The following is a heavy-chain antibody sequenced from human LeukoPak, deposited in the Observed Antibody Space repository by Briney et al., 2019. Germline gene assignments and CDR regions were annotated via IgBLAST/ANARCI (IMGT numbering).Heavy chain of an antibody. Sequence: GASVKVSCKASGYTFTSYGISWVRQAPGQGLEWMGWISAYNGNTNYAQKPQGRVTMTTDTSTSTAYMELRSLRSDATAVYYCAYLRARSHNWFDPWGQGTLVTVSS. J-gene: IGHJ5*02. V-gene: IGHV1-18*04. D-gene: IGHD3-9*01. CDR2: ISAYNGNT. CDR3: AYLRARSHNWFDP. CDR1: GYTFTSYG.